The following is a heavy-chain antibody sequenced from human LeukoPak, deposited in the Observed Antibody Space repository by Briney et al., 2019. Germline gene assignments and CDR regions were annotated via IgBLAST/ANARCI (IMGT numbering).Heavy chain of an antibody. D-gene: IGHD2-2*01. CDR1: GFTFSSYA. J-gene: IGHJ4*02. CDR2: ISYDGSNK. Sequence: PGGSLRLSCAASGFTFSSYAMHWVRQAPGKGLEWVAVISYDGSNKYYVDSVKGRFTISRDNSKNTLCLQMNSLRAEDTAVYYCAKLDNYCSSTSCSEDYWGQGTLVTVSS. CDR3: AKLDNYCSSTSCSEDY. V-gene: IGHV3-30-3*02.